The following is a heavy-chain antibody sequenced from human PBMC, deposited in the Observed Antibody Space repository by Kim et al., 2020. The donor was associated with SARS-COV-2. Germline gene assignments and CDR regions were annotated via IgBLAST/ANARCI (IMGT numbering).Heavy chain of an antibody. J-gene: IGHJ2*01. CDR2: ISGSGGST. Sequence: GGSLRLSCAASGFTFSSYAMSWVRQAPGKGLEWVSAISGSGGSTYYADSVKGRFTISRDNSKNTLYLQMNSLRAEDTAVYYCARGEPDSSSSFYWYFDLWGRGTLVTVSS. D-gene: IGHD6-6*01. CDR1: GFTFSSYA. CDR3: ARGEPDSSSSFYWYFDL. V-gene: IGHV3-23*01.